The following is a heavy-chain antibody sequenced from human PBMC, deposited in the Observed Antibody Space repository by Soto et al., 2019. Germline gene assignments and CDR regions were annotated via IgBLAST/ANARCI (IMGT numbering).Heavy chain of an antibody. CDR3: AKDCGSGDGFDY. D-gene: IGHD3-10*01. J-gene: IGHJ4*02. V-gene: IGHV3-21*01. CDR2: TSSSSSFI. CDR1: GFNFSDYS. Sequence: DVQLLESGGGLVKPGGSLRLSCETSGFNFSDYSMSWVRQAPGEGLEWVSFTSSSSSFIYNAESVEGRFSVSRDNARNLMYLDMRRLRVEDTAMYYCAKDCGSGDGFDYWGQGTLVDVSS.